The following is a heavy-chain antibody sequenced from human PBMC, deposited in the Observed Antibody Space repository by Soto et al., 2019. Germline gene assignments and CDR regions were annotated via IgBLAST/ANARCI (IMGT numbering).Heavy chain of an antibody. CDR3: AKTLGSSWSRPFFDY. J-gene: IGHJ4*02. V-gene: IGHV3-30*18. CDR2: ISYDGSNK. Sequence: GGSLRLSCAASGFTFSSYGMHWVRQAPGKGLEWVAVISYDGSNKYYADSVKGRFTISRDNSKNTLYLQMNSLRAEDTAVYYCAKTLGSSWSRPFFDYWGQGTLVTVSS. D-gene: IGHD6-13*01. CDR1: GFTFSSYG.